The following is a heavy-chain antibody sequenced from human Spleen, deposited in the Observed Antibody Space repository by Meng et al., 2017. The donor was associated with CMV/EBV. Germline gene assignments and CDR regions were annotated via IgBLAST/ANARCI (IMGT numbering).Heavy chain of an antibody. CDR3: AHKYDFWNGYTY. CDR2: IYWNDDK. Sequence: SGPTLVKPTQTLTLTCTFSGFSLSTGGAGVGWIRQPPGKALEWLALIYWNDDKRYSPSLKRRLTLTKDTSRNQVVLTMTNMDPVDTATYYCAHKYDFWNGYTYWGHGTLVTVSS. V-gene: IGHV2-5*01. CDR1: GFSLSTGGAG. D-gene: IGHD3-3*01. J-gene: IGHJ4*01.